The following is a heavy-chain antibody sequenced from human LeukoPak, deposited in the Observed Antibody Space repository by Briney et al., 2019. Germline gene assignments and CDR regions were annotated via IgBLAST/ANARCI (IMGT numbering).Heavy chain of an antibody. J-gene: IGHJ4*02. CDR2: ISSSGSTI. V-gene: IGHV3-48*04. D-gene: IGHD3-9*01. Sequence: PGGSLRLSCEASGFNFNAYSMAWVRQAPGKGLEWVSYISSSGSTIYYADSVKGRFTISRDNAKNSLYLQMNSLRAEDTAVYYCARVLRYFDWLRDYWGQGTLVTVSS. CDR1: GFNFNAYS. CDR3: ARVLRYFDWLRDY.